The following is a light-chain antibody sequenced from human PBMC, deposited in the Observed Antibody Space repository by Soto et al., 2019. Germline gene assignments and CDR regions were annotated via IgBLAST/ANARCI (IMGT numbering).Light chain of an antibody. CDR2: DAS. CDR1: QSISSW. Sequence: DIQMTQSPSTLSASVGDRVTITCRASQSISSWLAWYHQKPGKAPKLLIYDASSLESGVPSRFSGSGSGTEFTLTISSLQPDDFATYYCQQYNSYPLTLGGGTKVEIK. J-gene: IGKJ4*01. CDR3: QQYNSYPLT. V-gene: IGKV1-5*01.